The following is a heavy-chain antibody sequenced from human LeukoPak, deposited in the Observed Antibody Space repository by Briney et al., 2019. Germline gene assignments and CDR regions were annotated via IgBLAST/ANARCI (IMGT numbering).Heavy chain of an antibody. CDR1: GFTFSDYN. CDR3: AKVRWDNSGWYYSDS. J-gene: IGHJ4*02. D-gene: IGHD6-19*01. Sequence: GGSLRLSCAASGFTFSDYNMNWLRQAPGKGLEWVAVIFHDGSNKYYADSVKGRFTVSRDNSKNTLYLQVNSLRVEDTAVYYCAKVRWDNSGWYYSDSWGQGTLVTVSS. CDR2: IFHDGSNK. V-gene: IGHV3-30*18.